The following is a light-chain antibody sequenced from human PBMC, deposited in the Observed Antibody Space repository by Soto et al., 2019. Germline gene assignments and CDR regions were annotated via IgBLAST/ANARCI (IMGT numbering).Light chain of an antibody. CDR3: QQRYTWPLT. CDR1: QSVSSH. V-gene: IGKV3-11*01. Sequence: EVLLTQFPATLSLSPGESATLSCRASQSVSSHLAWYQHKPSRPPRLLIFGASARATGIPARFSGSGSGTDFTLTISSMEADDFAVYYCQQRYTWPLTFGGGTKVEI. J-gene: IGKJ4*01. CDR2: GAS.